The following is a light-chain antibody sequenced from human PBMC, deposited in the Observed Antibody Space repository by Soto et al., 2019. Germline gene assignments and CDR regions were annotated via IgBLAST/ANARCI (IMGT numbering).Light chain of an antibody. V-gene: IGKV1-8*01. CDR2: AAS. CDR3: QQYYSYSLT. CDR1: QGISSY. Sequence: AIRMTQSPSSLSASTGDRVTITCRASQGISSYLAWYQQKPWKAPNLLIYAASTLQSGVPSRFSGSGSGTDFTLTIICLQSDDLATYYCQQYYSYSLTFGQGTKVEIK. J-gene: IGKJ1*01.